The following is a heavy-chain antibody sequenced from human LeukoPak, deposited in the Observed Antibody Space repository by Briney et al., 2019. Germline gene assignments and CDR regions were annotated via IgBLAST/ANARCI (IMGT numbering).Heavy chain of an antibody. V-gene: IGHV4-4*09. CDR3: AKSILAGYAGYWFDP. Sequence: SETLSLTCTVSGGFISSSYLTWIRQPPGKGLEWIGSIYTSGSTNYNPSLKSRVTISLDTSKNQFSLRLSSVTAADTAVYYCAKSILAGYAGYWFDPWGQGTLVTVSS. J-gene: IGHJ5*02. D-gene: IGHD3-16*01. CDR2: IYTSGST. CDR1: GGFISSSY.